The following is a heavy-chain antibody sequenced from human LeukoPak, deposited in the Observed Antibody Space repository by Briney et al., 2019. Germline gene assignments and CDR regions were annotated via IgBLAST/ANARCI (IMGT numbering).Heavy chain of an antibody. CDR3: ARDGYYYDSSDAFDI. CDR1: GFTFSSYS. CDR2: ISSSSSYI. J-gene: IGHJ3*02. D-gene: IGHD3-22*01. Sequence: AGGSLRLSCAASGFTFSSYSMNWVRQAPGKGLEWVSSISSSSSYIYYADSVKGRFTISRDNAKNSLYLQMNSLRAEDTAVYYCARDGYYYDSSDAFDIWGQGTMVTVSS. V-gene: IGHV3-21*01.